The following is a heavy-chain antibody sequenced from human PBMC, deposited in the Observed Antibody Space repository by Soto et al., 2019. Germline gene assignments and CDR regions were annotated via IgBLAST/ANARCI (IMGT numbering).Heavy chain of an antibody. J-gene: IGHJ2*01. Sequence: QVQLQESGPGLVKPSETLSLTCTVSRGPIAGYYWNWIRQPPGKGLEWIGYMYYSGSTNYNPSLKPRPPMSVDTSKNQFSLRLISVTAADTAIYYCARHGDYGTYFDLWGRGTLVTVSS. V-gene: IGHV4-59*08. CDR3: ARHGDYGTYFDL. D-gene: IGHD4-17*01. CDR1: RGPIAGYY. CDR2: MYYSGST.